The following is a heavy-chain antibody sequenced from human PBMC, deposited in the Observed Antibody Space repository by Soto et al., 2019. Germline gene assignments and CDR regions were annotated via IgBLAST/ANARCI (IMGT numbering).Heavy chain of an antibody. D-gene: IGHD3-10*01. V-gene: IGHV1-3*01. J-gene: IGHJ4*02. Sequence: QVQLVQSGAEGKKPGASVKVSCETSGYTFANYPMHWVRQAPGQTLEWMGGINAGNGYTKYSQKFQGRVTITRDTSASIAYMELSSLRSEDPAVYYCARAKIITALDYWGQGTLVTVSS. CDR1: GYTFANYP. CDR3: ARAKIITALDY. CDR2: INAGNGYT.